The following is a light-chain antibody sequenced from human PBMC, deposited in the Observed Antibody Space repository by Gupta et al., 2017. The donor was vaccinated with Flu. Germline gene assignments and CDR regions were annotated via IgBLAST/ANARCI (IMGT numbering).Light chain of an antibody. CDR1: SSDVGDYSH. Sequence: QSALTQPRSVSGSPGQSVTISCTGTSSDVGDYSHVSWYQQNPGKAPKLMIYEVNKRPSGVPDRFSGSKSANTASLTISGLQPEDEGDYYCCSYAGSYTFRVFGGGTKLTVL. J-gene: IGLJ2*01. V-gene: IGLV2-11*01. CDR2: EVN. CDR3: CSYAGSYTFRV.